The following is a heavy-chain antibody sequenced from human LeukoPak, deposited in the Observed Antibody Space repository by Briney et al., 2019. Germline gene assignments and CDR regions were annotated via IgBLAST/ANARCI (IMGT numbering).Heavy chain of an antibody. Sequence: PSGTLSLTCAVSGGSISSSNWWSWVRQPPGKGLEWIGEIYHSGSTNYNPSLKSRVTISVDKSKNQFSLRLSSVTAADTAVYYCARVGGYYYYYMDVWGKGTTVTVSS. CDR3: ARVGGYYYYYMDV. J-gene: IGHJ6*03. CDR1: GGSISSSNW. CDR2: IYHSGST. D-gene: IGHD1-26*01. V-gene: IGHV4-4*02.